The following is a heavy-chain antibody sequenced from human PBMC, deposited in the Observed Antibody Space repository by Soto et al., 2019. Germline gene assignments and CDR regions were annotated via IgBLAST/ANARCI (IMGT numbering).Heavy chain of an antibody. V-gene: IGHV3-7*01. J-gene: IGHJ4*02. CDR3: ARVRVAVSGTQYYFDS. CDR2: IKQDGSEK. CDR1: GFTFSSYW. Sequence: GGSLRLSCAASGFTFSSYWMSWVRQAPGKGLEWVANIKQDGSEKYYVDSVKGRFTISRDSAKNSLYLQINSPRPDDTAVYYCARVRVAVSGTQYYFDSWGQGTLVTVSS. D-gene: IGHD6-19*01.